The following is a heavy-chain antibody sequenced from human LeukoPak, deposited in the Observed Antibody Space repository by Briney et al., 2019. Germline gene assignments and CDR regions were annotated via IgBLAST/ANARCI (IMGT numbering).Heavy chain of an antibody. D-gene: IGHD6-6*01. Sequence: PSETLSLTCTVSGGSISSGDSYWSWVRQPPGKGLGCNGLIYHSGSTYYNPSLKSRVTISVDRSKNQFSLKLSTVTAADTAVYYCARYPPIKAPPAFDIWGQGTMVTVSS. CDR2: IYHSGST. V-gene: IGHV4-30-4*01. CDR1: GGSISSGDSY. CDR3: ARYPPIKAPPAFDI. J-gene: IGHJ3*02.